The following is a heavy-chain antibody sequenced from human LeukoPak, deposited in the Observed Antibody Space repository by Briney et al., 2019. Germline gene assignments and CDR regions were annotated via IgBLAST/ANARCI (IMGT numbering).Heavy chain of an antibody. V-gene: IGHV4-30-4*02. J-gene: IGHJ4*02. Sequence: PSETLSLTCTVSGGSISSGDYYWSWIRQPPGKGLEWIGYIYYSGSTYYNPSLKSRVTMPVDTSKNQFSLKLSSVTAADTAVYYCARDRGYCSSTSCYSLDYWGQGTLVTVSS. CDR1: GGSISSGDYY. D-gene: IGHD2-2*01. CDR2: IYYSGST. CDR3: ARDRGYCSSTSCYSLDY.